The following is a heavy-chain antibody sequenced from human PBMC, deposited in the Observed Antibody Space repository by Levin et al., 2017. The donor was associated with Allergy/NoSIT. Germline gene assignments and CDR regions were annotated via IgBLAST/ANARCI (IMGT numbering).Heavy chain of an antibody. Sequence: ETLSLTCAASGFTFTSYAMAWVRQDPGRGLECVSVISDTAGSTFYADAAKGRFTMSRDNSKNTVYLQMNSLRADDTALYYCAKVKHIASWNSFDYWGQGTLVTVSS. J-gene: IGHJ4*02. V-gene: IGHV3-23*01. CDR1: GFTFTSYA. CDR2: ISDTAGST. D-gene: IGHD1-1*01. CDR3: AKVKHIASWNSFDY.